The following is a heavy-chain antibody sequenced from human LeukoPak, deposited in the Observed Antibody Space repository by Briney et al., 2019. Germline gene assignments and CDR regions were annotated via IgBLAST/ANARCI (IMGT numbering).Heavy chain of an antibody. CDR3: ARERNYGDYGDAFDV. CDR2: LNPKRGVT. Sequence: ASLKVSCKASGYTFTDYYIHWMRQAPGQGLEWMGWLNPKRGVTTDAQKFQGRVTMTRDTSITTAYMELTRLRSDDTTICYCARERNYGDYGDAFDVWGQGTKVTVSS. CDR1: GYTFTDYY. J-gene: IGHJ3*01. V-gene: IGHV1-2*02. D-gene: IGHD4-17*01.